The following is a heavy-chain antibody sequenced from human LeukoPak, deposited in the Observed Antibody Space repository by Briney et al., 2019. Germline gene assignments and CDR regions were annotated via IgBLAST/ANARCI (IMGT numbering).Heavy chain of an antibody. Sequence: GGSLRLSCAASGFTFSSYAMHWVRQAPGKGLEWVAVISYDGSNKYYADSVKGRFTISRDSSKNTLYLQMNSLRAEDTAVYYCARDSYSGSYYNLDYFDYWGQGTLVTVSS. D-gene: IGHD1-26*01. CDR2: ISYDGSNK. J-gene: IGHJ4*02. CDR1: GFTFSSYA. CDR3: ARDSYSGSYYNLDYFDY. V-gene: IGHV3-30*04.